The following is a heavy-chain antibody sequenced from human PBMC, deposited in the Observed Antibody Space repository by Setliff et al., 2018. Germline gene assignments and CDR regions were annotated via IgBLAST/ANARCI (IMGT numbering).Heavy chain of an antibody. Sequence: ASVKVSCKASGFTFTDHYMHWVRQAPGQGPEWMGWINLHSGGTNYAQKFQDRVTMTSDTSITTAYMELSSLTSDDRAIYYCARGRIGSTWTGDYWGQGTLVTISS. CDR2: INLHSGGT. D-gene: IGHD2-15*01. J-gene: IGHJ4*02. CDR3: ARGRIGSTWTGDY. V-gene: IGHV1-2*02. CDR1: GFTFTDHY.